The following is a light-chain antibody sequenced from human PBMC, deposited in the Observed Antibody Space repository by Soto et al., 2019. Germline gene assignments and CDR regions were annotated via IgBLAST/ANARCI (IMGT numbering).Light chain of an antibody. J-gene: IGKJ5*01. CDR1: QSVSSY. CDR3: QQRSKWVT. V-gene: IGKV3-11*01. CDR2: DSS. Sequence: EIVLSQPPATLALSAGEGATLSCRASQSVSSYLAWYQQKPGQAPRLLIYDSSNRATGIPARFSGSGSGTDFTLTISSLEPEDFAVYYCQQRSKWVTFGQGTRLEIK.